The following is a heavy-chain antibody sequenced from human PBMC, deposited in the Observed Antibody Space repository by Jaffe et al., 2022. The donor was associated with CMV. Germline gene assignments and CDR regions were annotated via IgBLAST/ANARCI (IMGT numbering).Heavy chain of an antibody. V-gene: IGHV5-10-1*03. CDR2: IDPSDSYT. Sequence: EVQLVQSGAEVKKPGESLRISCKDSGYSFGSYWINWVRQVPGKGLEWMGRIDPSDSYTKYSPSFQGHVTLSADKSIKTAYLQWSSLKASDTAMYFCARGDYFYYYMDVWGKGTAVAVSS. CDR3: ARGDYFYYYMDV. D-gene: IGHD3-16*01. J-gene: IGHJ6*03. CDR1: GYSFGSYW.